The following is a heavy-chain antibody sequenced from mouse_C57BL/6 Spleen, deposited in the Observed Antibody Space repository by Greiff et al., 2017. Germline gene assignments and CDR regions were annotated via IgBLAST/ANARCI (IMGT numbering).Heavy chain of an antibody. CDR3: AREDTTVVATDWYFDV. D-gene: IGHD1-1*01. CDR1: GFTFSDYY. CDR2: INYDGSSN. V-gene: IGHV5-16*01. J-gene: IGHJ1*03. Sequence: EVMLVESEGGLVQPGSSMKLSCTASGFTFSDYYMAWVRQVPEKGLEWVANINYDGSSNYYLDSLKRRFLISRDNAKNILYLQMSSLKSEDTATYYCAREDTTVVATDWYFDVWGTGTTVTVSS.